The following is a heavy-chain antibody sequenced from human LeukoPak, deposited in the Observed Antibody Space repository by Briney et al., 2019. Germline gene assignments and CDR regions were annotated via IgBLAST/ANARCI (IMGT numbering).Heavy chain of an antibody. D-gene: IGHD4-17*01. Sequence: GASVKVSCKASGYTFTNYDINWVRQATGQGLEWLGWMNPNSGKKGYTQKFQDRITMSVNTSTSTAYMELSSLTSEDTAMFYCARGVGPTVTHPGDYWGQGTLVTVSS. V-gene: IGHV1-8*01. CDR3: ARGVGPTVTHPGDY. CDR1: GYTFTNYD. J-gene: IGHJ4*02. CDR2: MNPNSGKK.